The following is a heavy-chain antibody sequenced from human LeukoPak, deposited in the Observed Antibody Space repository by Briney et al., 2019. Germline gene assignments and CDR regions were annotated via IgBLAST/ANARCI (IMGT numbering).Heavy chain of an antibody. V-gene: IGHV3-7*03. Sequence: GGSLRLSCTPSGFTFGDYWMTWVRQSPGKGLEWVANIRQDGSETFYVGSVKGRFTISRDNAKNSLYLQMNSLRAEDTAVYYCARGQSWFRYYFDYWGQGTLVTVSS. J-gene: IGHJ4*02. CDR1: GFTFGDYW. CDR2: IRQDGSET. CDR3: ARGQSWFRYYFDY. D-gene: IGHD6-13*01.